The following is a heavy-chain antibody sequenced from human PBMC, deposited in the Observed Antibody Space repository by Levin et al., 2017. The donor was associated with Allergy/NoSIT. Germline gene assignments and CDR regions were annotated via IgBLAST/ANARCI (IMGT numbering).Heavy chain of an antibody. CDR3: AKDWGAAGTYYYYYYGMDV. CDR1: GFTFSSYG. D-gene: IGHD6-13*01. CDR2: ISYDGSNK. J-gene: IGHJ6*02. Sequence: HTGGSLRLSCAASGFTFSSYGMHWVRQAPGKGLEWVAVISYDGSNKYYADSVKGRFTISRDNSKNTLYLQMNSLRAEDTAVYYCAKDWGAAGTYYYYYYGMDVWGQGTTVTVSS. V-gene: IGHV3-30*18.